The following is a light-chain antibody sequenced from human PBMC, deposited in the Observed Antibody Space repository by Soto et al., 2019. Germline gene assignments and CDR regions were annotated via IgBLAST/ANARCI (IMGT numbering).Light chain of an antibody. J-gene: IGKJ4*01. CDR1: QSVLYSSNNKNY. CDR3: QQYYSRPLT. V-gene: IGKV4-1*01. CDR2: WAS. Sequence: DILLAQSPFSPSVSIEKMATINCKSSQSVLYSSNNKNYLAWFQQKPGQPPKLLIYWASTRESGVPDRFSGSGSGTDFTLTISSLQAEDVAVYYCQQYYSRPLTFGGGTKVDIK.